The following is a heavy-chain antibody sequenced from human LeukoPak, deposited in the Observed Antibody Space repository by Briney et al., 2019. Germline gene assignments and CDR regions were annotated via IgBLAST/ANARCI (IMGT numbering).Heavy chain of an antibody. CDR3: ARVRYNYGDSDY. Sequence: KPSETLSLTCAVSGYSISSGYYWGWIRQPPGKGLEWIGTIYHNGNTYYNPSLKGRVTISVDTSKNQFSLKLSSVTAADTAVYYCARVRYNYGDSDYWGQGTLVTVSS. CDR2: IYHNGNT. J-gene: IGHJ4*02. CDR1: GYSISSGYY. V-gene: IGHV4-38-2*01. D-gene: IGHD5-18*01.